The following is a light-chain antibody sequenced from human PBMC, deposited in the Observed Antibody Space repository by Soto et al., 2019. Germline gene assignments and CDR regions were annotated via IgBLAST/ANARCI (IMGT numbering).Light chain of an antibody. Sequence: QSALTQPRSVSGSPGQSVTISCTGTSSDVGAYDYVSWYQHHPGKAPKLMIYDVTKRPSGVPDRFSGSKSGSTASLTISGLQAEDEADYYCQSYDSSLSGPVFGGGTKLTVL. CDR3: QSYDSSLSGPV. J-gene: IGLJ2*01. CDR2: DVT. CDR1: SSDVGAYDY. V-gene: IGLV2-11*01.